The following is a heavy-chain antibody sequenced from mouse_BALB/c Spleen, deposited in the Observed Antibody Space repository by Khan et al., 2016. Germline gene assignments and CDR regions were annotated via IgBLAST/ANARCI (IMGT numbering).Heavy chain of an antibody. Sequence: QIQLVQSGPELKKPGETVKISYKTSGYTFTDYSVHWVKQAPGKGLKWVGWINTETGEPTYADDFKGRFAFSLETSASTAYLQINNLENDDTATYFCARRWWAMDYWGQGTSVTVSS. J-gene: IGHJ4*01. D-gene: IGHD1-1*02. CDR3: ARRWWAMDY. CDR2: INTETGEP. CDR1: GYTFTDYS. V-gene: IGHV9-2-1*01.